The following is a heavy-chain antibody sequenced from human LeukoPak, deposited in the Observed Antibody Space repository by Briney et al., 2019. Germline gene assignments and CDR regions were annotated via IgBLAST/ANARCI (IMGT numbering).Heavy chain of an antibody. CDR1: GGSMTNLY. CDR3: AKGGSTNFYYGDV. D-gene: IGHD2/OR15-2a*01. CDR2: IYDSGST. V-gene: IGHV4-59*01. J-gene: IGHJ6*02. Sequence: SETLSLTCSVSGGSMTNLYWTWIRQPPGKGLEWIGDIYDSGSTWYNTSLESRVTISVDTSKNQFSLKLSSVTAADTAVYYCAKGGSTNFYYGDVWGQGTTVTVSS.